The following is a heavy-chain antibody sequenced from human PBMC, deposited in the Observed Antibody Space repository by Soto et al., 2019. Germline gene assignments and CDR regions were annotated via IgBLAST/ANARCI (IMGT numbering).Heavy chain of an antibody. CDR3: ARDIWCSGGSCYSAPNYGMDV. J-gene: IGHJ6*02. Sequence: PGGSLRLSCAASGFTFSSYWMSWVRQAPGKGLEWVANIKQDGSEKYYVDSVKGRFTISRDNAKNSLYLQMNSLRAEDTAVYYCARDIWCSGGSCYSAPNYGMDVWGQGTTVTVSS. CDR1: GFTFSSYW. D-gene: IGHD2-15*01. CDR2: IKQDGSEK. V-gene: IGHV3-7*03.